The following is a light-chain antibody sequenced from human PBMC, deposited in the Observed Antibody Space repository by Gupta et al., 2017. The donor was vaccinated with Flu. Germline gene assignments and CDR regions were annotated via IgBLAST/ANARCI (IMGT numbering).Light chain of an antibody. V-gene: IGKV1-39*01. Sequence: PPSLSAAVGDRVTITWRASQNIDNSLNWYQQRPGQSPAHLIYSSSTVQSGVPSRFSGGGSGTEFTLTIIGRLPEDFGNYHCQQRDSSPFHFGQGTLMDI. CDR2: SSS. CDR3: QQRDSSPFH. CDR1: QNIDNS. J-gene: IGKJ5*01.